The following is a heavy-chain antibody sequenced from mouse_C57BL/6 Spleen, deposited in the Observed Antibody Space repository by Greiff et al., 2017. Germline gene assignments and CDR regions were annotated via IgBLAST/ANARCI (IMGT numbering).Heavy chain of an antibody. J-gene: IGHJ4*01. V-gene: IGHV1-82*01. CDR1: GYAFSSSW. CDR3: ASYDYAMDY. Sequence: QVQLQQSGPELVKPGASVKISCKASGYAFSSSWMNWVKQRPGTGLEWIGRIYPGDGDTNYNGKFKGKATLTADKSSSTAYMQLSSLTSEDSAVYFCASYDYAMDYWGQGTSVTVSS. CDR2: IYPGDGDT. D-gene: IGHD2-12*01.